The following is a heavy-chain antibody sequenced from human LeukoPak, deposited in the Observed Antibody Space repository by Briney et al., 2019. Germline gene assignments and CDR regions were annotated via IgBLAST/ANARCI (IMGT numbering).Heavy chain of an antibody. J-gene: IGHJ4*02. CDR1: GFTVSSNY. V-gene: IGHV3-66*02. CDR2: IFGGGST. Sequence: GGSLRLSCAASGFTVSSNYMSWVRQAPGKGLEWVSVIFGGGSTYYADSVKGRFTISRDNSKNTLYLQMNSLRAEGTAVYYCAKDLNTYFDYWGQGTLVTVSS. CDR3: AKDLNTYFDY. D-gene: IGHD2/OR15-2a*01.